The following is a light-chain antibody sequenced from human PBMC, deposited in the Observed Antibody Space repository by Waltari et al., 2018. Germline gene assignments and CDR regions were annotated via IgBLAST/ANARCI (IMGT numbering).Light chain of an antibody. CDR3: AAWDDSLSGRV. V-gene: IGLV1-47*01. J-gene: IGLJ3*02. Sequence: QSVLTQPPSASGTPGQRVTISCSGSRSNLGNNYVYWYQQLQGTAPKLLIYRNNQRPSGVPDRFSGSKSGTSASLAISGLRSEDEADYYCAAWDDSLSGRVFGGGTKVTVL. CDR2: RNN. CDR1: RSNLGNNY.